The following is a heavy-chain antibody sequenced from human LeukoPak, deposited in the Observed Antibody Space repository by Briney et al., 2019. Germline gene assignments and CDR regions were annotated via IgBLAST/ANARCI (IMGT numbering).Heavy chain of an antibody. V-gene: IGHV3-15*01. CDR3: TAKTMVYAINFDY. CDR1: GFTFSNAW. CDR2: IKSKTDGWTT. Sequence: GGSLRLSCAASGFTFSNAWMSWVRQAPGKGLEWVGRIKSKTDGWTTDYAAPVKGRFTISRDDSNNTLYLQMNSLKTEDTAVYYCTAKTMVYAINFDYWGQGTLVTVSS. D-gene: IGHD2-8*01. J-gene: IGHJ4*02.